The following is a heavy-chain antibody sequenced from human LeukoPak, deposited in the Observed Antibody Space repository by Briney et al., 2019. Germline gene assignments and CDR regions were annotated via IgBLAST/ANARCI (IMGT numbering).Heavy chain of an antibody. CDR2: IKSKTDGGTT. V-gene: IGHV3-15*01. Sequence: GGSLRLPCAASGFTFSNAWMSWVRQAPGKGLEWVGRIKSKTDGGTTDYAAPVKGRFTISRDDSKNKLYLQMNSLKTEDTAVYYCTKRNYGSGSYFYYWGQGTLVTVSS. J-gene: IGHJ4*02. D-gene: IGHD3-10*01. CDR3: TKRNYGSGSYFYY. CDR1: GFTFSNAW.